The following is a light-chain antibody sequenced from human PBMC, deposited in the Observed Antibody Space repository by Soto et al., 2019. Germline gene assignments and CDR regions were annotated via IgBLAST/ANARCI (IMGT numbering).Light chain of an antibody. CDR3: QSFDNSLNAHL. J-gene: IGLJ1*01. CDR2: EDH. V-gene: IGLV1-40*01. Sequence: QSALTQPPSVSGAPGQRVTFSCTGSSSNIGAGSGVHWYQQLPGTAPKLLIYEDHNRPSGVPDRFSASKSGTSASLAITGLQAGDEADYYCQSFDNSLNAHLFGTGTKVTVL. CDR1: SSNIGAGSG.